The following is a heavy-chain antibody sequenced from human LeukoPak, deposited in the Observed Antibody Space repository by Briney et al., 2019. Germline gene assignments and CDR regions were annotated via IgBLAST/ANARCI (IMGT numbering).Heavy chain of an antibody. J-gene: IGHJ4*02. CDR1: GGSFSGYY. Sequence: SETLSLTCGIYGGSFSGYYWTWIRQPPGKGLEWIGEINHSGSTNYNPSLKSRVTMSLDTSKNQFSLKLSSMTAADTAVYYCAREGRASHSGYWGQGTLVTVSS. CDR3: AREGRASHSGY. D-gene: IGHD6-13*01. V-gene: IGHV4-34*01. CDR2: INHSGST.